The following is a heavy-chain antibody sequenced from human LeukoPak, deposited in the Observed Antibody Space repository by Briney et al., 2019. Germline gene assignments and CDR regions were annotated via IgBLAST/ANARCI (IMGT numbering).Heavy chain of an antibody. CDR3: ARHDLFTRGWSRLGY. Sequence: SETLSLTCTVSGVSLSSSSYYWGWIRQPPGNGLEWIGSMFYSGSTYYNPSLKSRVTISVDTSKNQFSLRLSSVTAADTAVYYCARHDLFTRGWSRLGYWGQGTLVTVSS. CDR2: MFYSGST. J-gene: IGHJ4*02. CDR1: GVSLSSSSYY. D-gene: IGHD6-19*01. V-gene: IGHV4-39*01.